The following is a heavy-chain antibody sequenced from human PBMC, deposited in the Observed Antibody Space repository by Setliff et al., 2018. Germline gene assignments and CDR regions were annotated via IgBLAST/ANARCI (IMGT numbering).Heavy chain of an antibody. CDR1: GGSISRSSYY. Sequence: LSLTCTVSGGSISRSSYYWGWVRQSPGKGLDWIGEINHSGTTNYDPSLEGRISISVDTSKRQFSLKLNSVTAADTAVYYCRFWSYVYKNDYWAQGTLVTVSS. V-gene: IGHV4-39*07. J-gene: IGHJ4*02. CDR2: INHSGTT. D-gene: IGHD3-16*01. CDR3: RFWSYVYKNDY.